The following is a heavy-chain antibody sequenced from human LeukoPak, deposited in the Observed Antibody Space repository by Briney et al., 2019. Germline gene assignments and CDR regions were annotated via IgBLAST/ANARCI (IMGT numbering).Heavy chain of an antibody. J-gene: IGHJ6*03. CDR1: GHTFTSYG. CDR2: ISAYNGNT. D-gene: IGHD4-17*01. Sequence: GASVKVSCKASGHTFTSYGISWVRQAPGQGLEWMGWISAYNGNTNYAQKLQGRVTMTTDTSTSTAYMELRSLRSDDTAVYYCARSPYGDYENEIYYYYYMDVWGKGTTVTISS. CDR3: ARSPYGDYENEIYYYYYMDV. V-gene: IGHV1-18*01.